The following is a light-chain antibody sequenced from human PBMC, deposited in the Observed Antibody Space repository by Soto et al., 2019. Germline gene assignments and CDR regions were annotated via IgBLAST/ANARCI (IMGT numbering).Light chain of an antibody. V-gene: IGKV3-20*01. CDR3: QQYDSTPLT. CDR1: QGVGSNY. Sequence: EIVLTQSPGSLSVSLGERATVSCRASQGVGSNYGAWYQRKPGQAPRLLIYDASSRATGIPDRFSGSGSGTEFTLTISRLEPEDFSVYYCQQYDSTPLTFGPGTKVDIK. J-gene: IGKJ3*01. CDR2: DAS.